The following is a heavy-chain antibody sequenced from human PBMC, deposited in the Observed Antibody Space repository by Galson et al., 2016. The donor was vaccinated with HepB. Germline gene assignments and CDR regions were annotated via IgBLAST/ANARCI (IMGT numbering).Heavy chain of an antibody. V-gene: IGHV3-30*18. CDR2: ISYDGFNK. CDR1: GFTFSSCG. Sequence: SLRLSCAASGFTFSSCGMHWVRQAPGKGLEWLALISYDGFNKYYADSVKGRFTISRDNSKNTLYLQMNSLRAEDTAVYYCAKESWVFRHPGVGYLDYWGQGTLVTVSS. J-gene: IGHJ4*02. CDR3: AKESWVFRHPGVGYLDY. D-gene: IGHD1-26*01.